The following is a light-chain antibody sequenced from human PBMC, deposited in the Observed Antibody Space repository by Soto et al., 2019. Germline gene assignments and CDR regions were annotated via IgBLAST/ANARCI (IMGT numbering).Light chain of an antibody. V-gene: IGLV1-40*01. CDR3: KSYDSSLSGFYV. J-gene: IGLJ1*01. Sequence: QSVLTQPPPVSGAPGQRVTISCTGSSSNIGAGYDVHWYQQLPGTAPKLLIYGNSNRPSGVPDRFSGSKSGTSASLAITGLQAEDEADYHCKSYDSSLSGFYVFGTGAKVTVL. CDR1: SSNIGAGYD. CDR2: GNS.